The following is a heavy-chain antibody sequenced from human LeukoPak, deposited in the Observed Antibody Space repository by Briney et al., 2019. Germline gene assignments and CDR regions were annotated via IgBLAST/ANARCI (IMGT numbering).Heavy chain of an antibody. J-gene: IGHJ6*02. CDR2: INPNSGAT. V-gene: IGHV1-2*02. CDR3: ARDPGSPAGGMDV. CDR1: GYTFTNYY. D-gene: IGHD2-15*01. Sequence: ASVTVSCKASGYTFTNYYILWVRQAPGQGLEWMGRINPNSGATNYAQKFQGRVTMTRDTSITTTYMELSRLRSDDTAIYYCARDPGSPAGGMDVWGQGTTVIVSS.